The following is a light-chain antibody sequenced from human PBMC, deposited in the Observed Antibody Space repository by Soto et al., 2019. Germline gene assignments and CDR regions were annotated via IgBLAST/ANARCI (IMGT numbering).Light chain of an antibody. V-gene: IGLV2-14*01. CDR1: RTDVGGYNF. J-gene: IGLJ1*01. Sequence: QSVLTQPASVSGSPGQSITMSCTGTRTDVGGYNFVSWYQQHPGKAPKLIIYEVSNRPSGVSNRFSGSKSDNTASLTISGLQAEDEADYYCCSYVSSKTYVFGTGTKVTVL. CDR3: CSYVSSKTYV. CDR2: EVS.